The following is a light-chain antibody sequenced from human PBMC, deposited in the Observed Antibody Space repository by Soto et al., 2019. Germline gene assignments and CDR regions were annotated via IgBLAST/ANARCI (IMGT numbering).Light chain of an antibody. Sequence: DSQMTQSPSAMSASLGDRVTITCRASQGISNSLAWFQQKPGRVPKRLIYDASNLQSGVPSRFSGSVSGTEFTLTISSLQPDDFATYYCQQYKSYSPITFGQGTRLEI. CDR2: DAS. CDR3: QQYKSYSPIT. CDR1: QGISNS. V-gene: IGKV1-17*03. J-gene: IGKJ5*01.